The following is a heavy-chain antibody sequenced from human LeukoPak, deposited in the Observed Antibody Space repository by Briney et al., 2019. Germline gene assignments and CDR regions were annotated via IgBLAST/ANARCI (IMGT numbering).Heavy chain of an antibody. CDR2: ISSSSRFI. CDR1: GFTVSSNY. CDR3: ARGIAVAGPFDY. Sequence: KSGGSLRLSCAASGFTVSSNYMSWVLQAPGKGLEWVSLISSSSRFIYYGDSVKGRFTISRDNAKKSLYLQMNSLRAGDTAVYYCARGIAVAGPFDYWGQGTLVTVSS. D-gene: IGHD6-19*01. V-gene: IGHV3-21*01. J-gene: IGHJ4*02.